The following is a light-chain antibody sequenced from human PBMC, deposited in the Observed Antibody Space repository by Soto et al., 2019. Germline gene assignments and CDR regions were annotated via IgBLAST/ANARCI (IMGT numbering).Light chain of an antibody. V-gene: IGLV2-23*01. CDR2: EGS. CDR3: CSYAGSSVWV. CDR1: NSDVGSYNL. Sequence: QSALTQPASVSGSPGQSITISCTGSNSDVGSYNLVSWYQQHPGQAPKLMIYEGSKRPSGVSNRLSGSKSGNTASLTISGLQAEDEADYYCCSYAGSSVWVFGGGTQVTVL. J-gene: IGLJ3*02.